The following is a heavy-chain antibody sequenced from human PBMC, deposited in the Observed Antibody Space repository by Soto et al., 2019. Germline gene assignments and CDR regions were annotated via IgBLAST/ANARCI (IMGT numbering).Heavy chain of an antibody. CDR2: ISWNSGSI. J-gene: IGHJ6*02. CDR3: AKGQSSSSAEGYYYGMNV. D-gene: IGHD6-6*01. CDR1: GFTFDDYA. Sequence: PGGSLRLSCAASGFTFDDYAMHWVRQAPGKGLEWVSGISWNSGSIGYADSVKGRFTTSRDNAKNSLYLQMNSLRAEDTALYYCAKGQSSSSAEGYYYGMNVWGQGTTVTVSS. V-gene: IGHV3-9*01.